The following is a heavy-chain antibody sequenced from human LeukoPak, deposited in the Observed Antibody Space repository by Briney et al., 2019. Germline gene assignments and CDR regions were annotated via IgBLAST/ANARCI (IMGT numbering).Heavy chain of an antibody. CDR2: IASSSGER. Sequence: GGSLRLSCEASGFSFRSYSMNWVRQAPGKGLEWVSSIASSSGERFYADSVKGRFTISRGNAKNSLYLQMNSLRAEDTAVYYCARDASRVVRGVTRHKKYYFDYWGQGTLVTVSS. D-gene: IGHD3-10*01. CDR3: ARDASRVVRGVTRHKKYYFDY. CDR1: GFSFRSYS. J-gene: IGHJ4*02. V-gene: IGHV3-21*01.